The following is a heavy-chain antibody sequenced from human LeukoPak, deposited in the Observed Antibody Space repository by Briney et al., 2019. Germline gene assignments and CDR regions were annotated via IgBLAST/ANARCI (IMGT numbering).Heavy chain of an antibody. J-gene: IGHJ4*02. Sequence: GGSLRLSCAASGFTFSSYAMHWVRQAPGKGLEWVAVISYDGSNKYYADSVKGRFTISRDNSKNTLYLQMNSLRAEDTAVYYCARGIERYNWNVPLGYWGQGTLVTVSS. V-gene: IGHV3-30-3*01. CDR3: ARGIERYNWNVPLGY. D-gene: IGHD1-1*01. CDR2: ISYDGSNK. CDR1: GFTFSSYA.